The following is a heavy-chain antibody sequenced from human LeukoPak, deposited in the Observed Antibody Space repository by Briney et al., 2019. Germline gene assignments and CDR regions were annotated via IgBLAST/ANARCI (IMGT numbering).Heavy chain of an antibody. D-gene: IGHD3-10*01. Sequence: GGSLRLSCAASGFTFGNSAMSWVRQAPGKRLEWVSGISGSGGGTYYADSVKGRFTISRDNSKNSLYLQMNSLRVEDTAVYYCAIRGYWGQGTLVTVSS. V-gene: IGHV3-23*01. CDR3: AIRGY. J-gene: IGHJ4*02. CDR2: ISGSGGGT. CDR1: GFTFGNSA.